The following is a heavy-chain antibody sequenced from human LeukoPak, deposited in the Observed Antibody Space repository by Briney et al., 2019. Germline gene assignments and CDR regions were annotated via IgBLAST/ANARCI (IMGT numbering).Heavy chain of an antibody. CDR2: INPNSGGT. J-gene: IGHJ4*02. CDR1: ASTFTAYY. V-gene: IGHV1-2*02. CDR3: AAAYYYDSSGYFAFDY. Sequence: ASVKVSCKASASTFTAYYFHWVRQAPGQGLEWMGWINPNSGGTNYAQKFQGRVTMTRDTSISTAYMELSRLRPDDTAVYYCAAAYYYDSSGYFAFDYWGQGTLVTVSS. D-gene: IGHD3-22*01.